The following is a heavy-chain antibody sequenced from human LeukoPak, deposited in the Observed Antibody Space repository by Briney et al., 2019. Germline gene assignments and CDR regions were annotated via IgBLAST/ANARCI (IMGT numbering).Heavy chain of an antibody. CDR3: AGVKIGDGYFDY. CDR2: IYYSGST. V-gene: IGHV4-59*01. Sequence: KSSETLSLTCTVSGGSISSYYWSWIRQPPGKGLEWIGYIYYSGSTNYNPSLKSRVTISVDTSKNQFSLKLSSVTAADTAVYYCAGVKIGDGYFDYWGQGTLVTVSS. J-gene: IGHJ4*02. D-gene: IGHD2-21*02. CDR1: GGSISSYY.